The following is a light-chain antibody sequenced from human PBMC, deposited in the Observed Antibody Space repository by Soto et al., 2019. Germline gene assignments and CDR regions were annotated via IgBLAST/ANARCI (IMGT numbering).Light chain of an antibody. J-gene: IGLJ2*01. V-gene: IGLV2-11*01. CDR2: DVT. Sequence: QSALTQSRSVSGSPGQSVTISCTGTSSDVGGYNYVSWYQQHPGKAPKLMIYDVTMRPSGVPDRFSGSKSVNTASLTISGLQAEDEADYYCCSYAGNYVVFGGGTKLTVL. CDR3: CSYAGNYVV. CDR1: SSDVGGYNY.